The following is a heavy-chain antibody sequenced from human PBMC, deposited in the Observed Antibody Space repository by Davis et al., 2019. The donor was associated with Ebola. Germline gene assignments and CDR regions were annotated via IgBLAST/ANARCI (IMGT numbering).Heavy chain of an antibody. Sequence: GESLKISCAASGFSFSSYWMHWVRQAPGKGLVWVSRIDSDGSTSSHADSVKGRLTISRDNAKNTLYLQMNSLRADDTAVYYCARGNYYGMDVWGQGTTVTVSS. CDR2: IDSDGSTS. CDR1: GFSFSSYW. V-gene: IGHV3-74*01. CDR3: ARGNYYGMDV. J-gene: IGHJ6*02.